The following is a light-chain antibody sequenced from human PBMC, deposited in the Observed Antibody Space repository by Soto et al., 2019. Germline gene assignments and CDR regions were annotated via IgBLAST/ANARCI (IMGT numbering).Light chain of an antibody. Sequence: QSVLTQPPSVSAAPGQTVTISCSGSSTNVGNNFVSWYQHLPGTAPKLLIRESNKRPSGIPDRFSGSKSGTSATLGISGLQTGDEADYYCGTWDTSLSAYVFGTGTKVTVL. V-gene: IGLV1-51*01. CDR2: ESN. J-gene: IGLJ1*01. CDR1: STNVGNNF. CDR3: GTWDTSLSAYV.